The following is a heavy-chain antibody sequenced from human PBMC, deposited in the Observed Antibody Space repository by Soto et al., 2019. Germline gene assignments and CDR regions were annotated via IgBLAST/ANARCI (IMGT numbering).Heavy chain of an antibody. CDR2: IYYSGST. CDR1: GGSISSYY. D-gene: IGHD7-27*01. Sequence: SETLSLTCTVSGGSISSYYWSWIRQPPGKGLEWIGYIYYSGSTNYNPSLKSRVTISVDTSKNQFSLKLSSVTAADTAVYYCARINWDNTFDYWGQGTLVTVSS. V-gene: IGHV4-59*01. J-gene: IGHJ4*02. CDR3: ARINWDNTFDY.